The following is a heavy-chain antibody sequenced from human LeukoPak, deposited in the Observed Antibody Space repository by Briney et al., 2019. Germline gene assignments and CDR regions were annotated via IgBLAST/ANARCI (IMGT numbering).Heavy chain of an antibody. J-gene: IGHJ4*02. Sequence: PGGSLRLSCAASEFSFSSYSMNWVRQAPGKGLEWISYISSGSSTIFYADSVKGRFTISRDNAKNSLYLQMNSLRAEDTAVYYCASDCSGGSLRYWGQGTLVTVSS. CDR3: ASDCSGGSLRY. CDR2: ISSGSSTI. D-gene: IGHD2-15*01. CDR1: EFSFSSYS. V-gene: IGHV3-48*01.